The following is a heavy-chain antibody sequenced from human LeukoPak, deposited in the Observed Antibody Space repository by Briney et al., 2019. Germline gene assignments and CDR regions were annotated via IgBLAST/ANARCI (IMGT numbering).Heavy chain of an antibody. CDR3: ACYPRYRSPPPFHQ. V-gene: IGHV1-2*02. CDR2: INPNSGDT. CDR1: GYSFTRQD. J-gene: IGHJ4*02. D-gene: IGHD6-19*01. Sequence: ASVKVSCKASGYSFTRQDMHWVRQAPGQGREWMGWINPNSGDTNYAQKFQGRVTMTRDTTISTAYMELNRLTSDDTALYYCACYPRYRSPPPFHQWGQGPPVTVSS.